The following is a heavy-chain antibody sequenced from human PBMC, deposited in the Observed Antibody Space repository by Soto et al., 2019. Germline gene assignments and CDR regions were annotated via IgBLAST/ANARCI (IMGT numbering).Heavy chain of an antibody. CDR1: GGSFSGYY. D-gene: IGHD3-10*01. CDR2: INHSGST. V-gene: IGHV4-34*01. J-gene: IGHJ4*02. Sequence: QVQLQQWGAGLLKPSETLSLTCAVYGGSFSGYYWSWIRQPPGKGLEWIGEINHSGSTNYNPSLKSRVTISVDTSKNQFSLKLSSVTAADTAVYYCARGGVWGVNYWGQGTLVTVSS. CDR3: ARGGVWGVNY.